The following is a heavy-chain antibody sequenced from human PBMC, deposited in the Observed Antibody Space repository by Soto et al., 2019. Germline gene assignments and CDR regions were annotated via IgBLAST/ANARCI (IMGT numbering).Heavy chain of an antibody. J-gene: IGHJ6*03. Sequence: ASVKVSCKASGYTFTSYGISWVRQAPGQGLEWMGRISAYNGKANYAQKLQGRVTITADKSTSTAYMELSSLRSEDTAVYYCARDPPIAAAGPYYYYYMDVWGKGTTVTVPS. CDR3: ARDPPIAAAGPYYYYYMDV. CDR1: GYTFTSYG. CDR2: ISAYNGKA. V-gene: IGHV1-18*01. D-gene: IGHD6-13*01.